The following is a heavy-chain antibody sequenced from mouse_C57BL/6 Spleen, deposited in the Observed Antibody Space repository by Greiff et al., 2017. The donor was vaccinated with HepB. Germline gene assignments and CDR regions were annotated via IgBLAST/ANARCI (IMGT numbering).Heavy chain of an antibody. CDR3: ARYRGATTVGAGGAMDY. CDR1: GFTFTDYY. J-gene: IGHJ4*01. Sequence: EVQGVESGGGLVQPGGSLSLSCAASGFTFTDYYMSWVRQPPGKALEWLGFIRNKANGYTTEYSASVKGRFTISRDNSQSILYLQMNALRAEDSATYYCARYRGATTVGAGGAMDYWVQGTSVTVSS. D-gene: IGHD1-1*01. V-gene: IGHV7-3*01. CDR2: IRNKANGYTT.